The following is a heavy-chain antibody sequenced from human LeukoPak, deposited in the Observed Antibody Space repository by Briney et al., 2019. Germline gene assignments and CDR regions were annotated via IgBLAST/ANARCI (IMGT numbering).Heavy chain of an antibody. V-gene: IGHV3-7*01. D-gene: IGHD1-26*01. CDR1: GFTFSNYW. CDR2: MNIDGSEK. CDR3: ARDPVEWELLLDC. J-gene: IGHJ4*02. Sequence: GGSLRLSCAASGFTFSNYWMGWVRQAPGKRPEWVANMNIDGSEKYYADSVKGRFTISRDNARNSVYLQMNSLRVEDTAVFYCARDPVEWELLLDCWGQGTLVTVSS.